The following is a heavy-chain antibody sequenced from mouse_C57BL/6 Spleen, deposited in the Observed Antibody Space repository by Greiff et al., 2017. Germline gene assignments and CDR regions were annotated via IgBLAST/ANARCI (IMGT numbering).Heavy chain of an antibody. J-gene: IGHJ1*03. CDR3: ARRGTRGNYWYFDV. V-gene: IGHV5-17*01. Sequence: EVQGVESGGGLVKPGGSLKLSRAASGFTFSDYGMHWVRQAPEKGLEWVAYISSGSSTIYYADTVKGRFTISRDNAKNTLFLQMTSLRSEDTAMYYCARRGTRGNYWYFDVWGTGTTVTVSS. CDR1: GFTFSDYG. CDR2: ISSGSSTI. D-gene: IGHD3-3*01.